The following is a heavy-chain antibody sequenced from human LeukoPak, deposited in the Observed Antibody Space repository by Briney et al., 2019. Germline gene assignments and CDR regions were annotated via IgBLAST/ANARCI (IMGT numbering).Heavy chain of an antibody. Sequence: GGSLRLSCAASEFTFNNYGMHWVRQAPGKGLEWVAFIHRDGSNKYYADSVKGRFTISRDNSKNTLYLQMNSLRAEDTAVYYCAKDEYSSGWAGGYFDYWGQGTLVTVSS. CDR3: AKDEYSSGWAGGYFDY. CDR2: IHRDGSNK. D-gene: IGHD6-19*01. CDR1: EFTFNNYG. V-gene: IGHV3-30*02. J-gene: IGHJ4*02.